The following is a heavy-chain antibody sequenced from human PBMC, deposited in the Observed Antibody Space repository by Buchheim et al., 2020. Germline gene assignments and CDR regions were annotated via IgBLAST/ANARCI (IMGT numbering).Heavy chain of an antibody. CDR1: GYSFTNYW. CDR3: SRWRHSTGNFDY. Sequence: EVQLVQSGAEVKKPGESLKISCKGSGYSFTNYWIGWVRQMPGYGLEWMGIIYPADSDTRYSPSFQGQVTISVDNSISPAYPQWSSLKASDTAMYYCSRWRHSTGNFDYWGQGTL. J-gene: IGHJ4*02. CDR2: IYPADSDT. V-gene: IGHV5-51*03.